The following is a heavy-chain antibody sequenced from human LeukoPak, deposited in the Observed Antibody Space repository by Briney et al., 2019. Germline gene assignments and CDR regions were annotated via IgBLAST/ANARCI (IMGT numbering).Heavy chain of an antibody. Sequence: SETLSLTCTVSGGSISSYCWSWIRQPPGKGLEWIGYIYYSGSTNYNPSLKSRVTISVDTSKNQFSLKLSSVTAADTAVYYCARDVPMYSGSHLYYYMDVWGKGTTVTVSS. CDR2: IYYSGST. CDR1: GGSISSYC. D-gene: IGHD1-26*01. CDR3: ARDVPMYSGSHLYYYMDV. J-gene: IGHJ6*03. V-gene: IGHV4-59*01.